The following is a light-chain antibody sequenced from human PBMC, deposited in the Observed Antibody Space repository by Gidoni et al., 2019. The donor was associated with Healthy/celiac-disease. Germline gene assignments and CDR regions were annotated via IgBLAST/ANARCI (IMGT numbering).Light chain of an antibody. CDR3: QVWDSSSDHWV. CDR1: NIGSNS. V-gene: IGLV3-21*03. J-gene: IGLJ3*02. CDR2: DDS. Sequence: YVLTQPPSVSVAPGKTARITGRGNNIGSNSVHWYQQKPGHAPVLFVYDDSDRPSGILERFSGSNSGNTATLTISRVEAWDEADYSCQVWDSSSDHWVFGGGTKLTVL.